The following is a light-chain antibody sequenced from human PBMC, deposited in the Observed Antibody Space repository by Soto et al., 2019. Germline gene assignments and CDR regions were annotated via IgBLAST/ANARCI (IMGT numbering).Light chain of an antibody. CDR3: LQHNSYPCT. V-gene: IGKV1-17*03. CDR2: AAS. CDR1: QRFSNY. J-gene: IGKJ1*01. Sequence: DIQMTQSPSAMSASVGDRVTITCRASQRFSNYLAWFRQKPGKVPKRLIYAASSLQSGVPARSSGSASRPEFTLPISSPQTEDFATYDFLQHNSYPCTFGEATKVEIK.